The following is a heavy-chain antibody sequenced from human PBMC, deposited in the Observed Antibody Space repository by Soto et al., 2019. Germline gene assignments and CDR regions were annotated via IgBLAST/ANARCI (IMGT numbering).Heavy chain of an antibody. CDR2: IYSGGST. Sequence: GGSLRLSCAASGFTVSSNYVSWVRQAPGKGLEWVSVIYSGGSTYYADSVKGRFTISRDNSKNTLYLQMNSLRAEDTAVYYCAVKAAAGFSYYYYGMDVWGQGTTVTVSS. D-gene: IGHD6-13*01. CDR3: AVKAAAGFSYYYYGMDV. V-gene: IGHV3-53*01. CDR1: GFTVSSNY. J-gene: IGHJ6*02.